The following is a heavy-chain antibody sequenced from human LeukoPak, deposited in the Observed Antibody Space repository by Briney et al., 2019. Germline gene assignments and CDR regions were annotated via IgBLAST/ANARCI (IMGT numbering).Heavy chain of an antibody. CDR1: GYTFTSYY. J-gene: IGHJ4*02. D-gene: IGHD6-25*01. Sequence: VASVKVSCKASGYTFTSYYMHWVRQAPGQGLEWMGWINPNSGGTNYAQKFQGRVTMTRDTSISTAYMELSRLRSDDTAVYYCARSAAPRLTLRVRLDFDYWGQGTLVTVSS. CDR2: INPNSGGT. CDR3: ARSAAPRLTLRVRLDFDY. V-gene: IGHV1-2*02.